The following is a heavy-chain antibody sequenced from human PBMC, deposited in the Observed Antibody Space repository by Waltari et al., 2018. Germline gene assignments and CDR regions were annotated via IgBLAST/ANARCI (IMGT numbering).Heavy chain of an antibody. J-gene: IGHJ5*02. Sequence: EVQLVESGGGLVKPGGSRRFSCADSGFTFSRYSMNWVRQAPGKGLEWVSSISSSSSYIYYADSVKGRFTISRDNAKNSLYLQMNSLRAEDTAVYYCARDHEQRQRGDWFDPWGQGTLVTVSS. V-gene: IGHV3-21*01. CDR1: GFTFSRYS. CDR2: ISSSSSYI. CDR3: ARDHEQRQRGDWFDP. D-gene: IGHD6-25*01.